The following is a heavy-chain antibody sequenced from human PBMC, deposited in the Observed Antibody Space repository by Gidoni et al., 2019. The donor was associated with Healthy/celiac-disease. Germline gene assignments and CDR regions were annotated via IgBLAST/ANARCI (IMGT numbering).Heavy chain of an antibody. Sequence: STYYNPSLKSRVTISVDTSKNQFSLKLSSVTAADTAVYYCARQSSRYDFWSGYSLDYWGQGTLVTVSS. CDR3: ARQSSRYDFWSGYSLDY. CDR2: ST. V-gene: IGHV4-39*01. D-gene: IGHD3-3*01. J-gene: IGHJ4*02.